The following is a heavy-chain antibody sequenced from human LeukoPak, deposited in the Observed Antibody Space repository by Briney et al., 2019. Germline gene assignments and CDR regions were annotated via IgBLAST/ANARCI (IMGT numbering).Heavy chain of an antibody. V-gene: IGHV4-59*08. D-gene: IGHD3-10*01. Sequence: PSETLSLTCTVSGGSISSYYWSWIRQPPGKGLEWIGYIYYSGSTNYNPSLKSRVTISVDTSKNQFSLKLSSVTAADTAVYYCATGYGSGSYDQVFDIWGQGTMVTVSS. CDR2: IYYSGST. CDR3: ATGYGSGSYDQVFDI. J-gene: IGHJ3*02. CDR1: GGSISSYY.